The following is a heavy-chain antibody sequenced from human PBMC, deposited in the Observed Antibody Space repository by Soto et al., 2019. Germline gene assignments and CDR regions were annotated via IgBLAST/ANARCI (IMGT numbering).Heavy chain of an antibody. CDR1: GYSFTSYW. CDR2: IYPGDSDT. Sequence: GESLKISCKGSGYSFTSYWIGWVRQMPGKGLEWMGIIYPGDSDTRYSPSFQGQVTISADKSISTAYLQWSSLKASDTAMYYCARQLCIAAAGLGYYYGMDVWGQGTTVTVSS. CDR3: ARQLCIAAAGLGYYYGMDV. V-gene: IGHV5-51*01. J-gene: IGHJ6*02. D-gene: IGHD6-13*01.